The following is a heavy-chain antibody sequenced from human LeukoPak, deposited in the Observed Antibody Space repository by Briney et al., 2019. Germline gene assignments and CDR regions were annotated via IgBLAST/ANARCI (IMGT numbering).Heavy chain of an antibody. CDR2: VKQDGTEK. D-gene: IGHD6-13*01. CDR1: GFTFRDYW. CDR3: ARWQPGFDP. Sequence: PGGSLRLSCEASGFTFRDYWMTWVRQAPGKGLEWVANVKQDGTEKYYVDSVEGRFAISRDNAQNSLYLQMNSLRVEDTAMYYCARWQPGFDPWGQGTLVTVSS. J-gene: IGHJ5*02. V-gene: IGHV3-7*01.